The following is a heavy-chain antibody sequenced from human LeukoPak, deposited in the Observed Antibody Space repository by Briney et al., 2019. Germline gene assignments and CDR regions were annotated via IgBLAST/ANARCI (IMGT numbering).Heavy chain of an antibody. V-gene: IGHV1-2*02. CDR2: SNPNSGGT. J-gene: IGHJ1*01. CDR1: GYTFTSYY. Sequence: ASVKGSCNASGYTFTSYYIHWVRQAPGQGQEWMGWSNPNSGGTNYAQKFQCRVTMTTDTSISTAYMELSRLRSDDTAVYYCARASIAPENWGQGTLGTVSS. CDR3: ARASIAPEN. D-gene: IGHD6-6*01.